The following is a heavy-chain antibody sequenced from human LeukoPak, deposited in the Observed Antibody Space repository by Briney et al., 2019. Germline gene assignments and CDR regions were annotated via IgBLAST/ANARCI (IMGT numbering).Heavy chain of an antibody. Sequence: GASVKVSCKASGGTFSSYAMSWVRQAPGKGLEWVSAISGSGGSTYYADSVKGRFTISRDNSKNTLYLQMNSLRAEDTAVYYCAKVVTMVRGVIITPYYFDYWGQGTLVTVSS. D-gene: IGHD3-10*01. J-gene: IGHJ4*02. CDR2: ISGSGGST. V-gene: IGHV3-23*01. CDR3: AKVVTMVRGVIITPYYFDY. CDR1: GGTFSSYA.